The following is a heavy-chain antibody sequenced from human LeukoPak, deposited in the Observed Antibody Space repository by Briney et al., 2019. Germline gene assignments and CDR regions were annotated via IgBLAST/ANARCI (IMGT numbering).Heavy chain of an antibody. V-gene: IGHV3-21*01. CDR2: ISSSSSYI. J-gene: IGHJ4*02. CDR3: ARDEGSGFDY. D-gene: IGHD2-15*01. Sequence: GGSLRLSCAASGFTFSSYSMNWVRQAPGKGLEWISSISSSSSYIYYADSVKGRFTISRDNAKNSLYLQMNSLRAEDTAVYYCARDEGSGFDYWGQGTLVTVSS. CDR1: GFTFSSYS.